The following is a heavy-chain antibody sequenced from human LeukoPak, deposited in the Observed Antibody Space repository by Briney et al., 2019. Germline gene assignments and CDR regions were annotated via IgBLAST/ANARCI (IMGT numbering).Heavy chain of an antibody. CDR2: ISYDGSNK. Sequence: GGSLRLSCAASGFTFSSYARHWVRQAPGKGLEWVAVISYDGSNKYYADSVKGRFTISRDNSKNTLYLQMNSLRAEDTAVYYCARDRNYYDSSGYIDYWGQGPLVTVSS. J-gene: IGHJ4*02. CDR3: ARDRNYYDSSGYIDY. V-gene: IGHV3-30-3*01. CDR1: GFTFSSYA. D-gene: IGHD3-22*01.